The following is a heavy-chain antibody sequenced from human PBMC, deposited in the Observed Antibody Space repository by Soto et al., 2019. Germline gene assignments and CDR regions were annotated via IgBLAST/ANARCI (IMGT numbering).Heavy chain of an antibody. CDR3: ARDSSYYYCPRRDY. CDR1: GYTFTSYG. D-gene: IGHD3-10*01. V-gene: IGHV1-18*04. Sequence: QVQLVQSGAEVKKPGASVKVSCKASGYTFTSYGISWVRQAPGQGLEWMGWISAYNGNTNYAQKLQRRVTMTTDTSASTAYMSLRRLRSDDTAVYYCARDSSYYYCPRRDYWGQGTLVTVSS. J-gene: IGHJ4*02. CDR2: ISAYNGNT.